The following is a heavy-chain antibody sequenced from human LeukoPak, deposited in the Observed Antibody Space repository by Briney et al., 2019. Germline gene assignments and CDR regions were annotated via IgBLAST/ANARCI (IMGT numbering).Heavy chain of an antibody. CDR2: IKQDGSEK. CDR3: ARGYGGSSWYFEEIYYFDY. CDR1: GFTFSSYW. V-gene: IGHV3-7*01. D-gene: IGHD6-13*01. Sequence: PGGSLRLYCAASGFTFSSYWMSWVRQAPGKGLEGVANIKQDGSEKYYVDSVKGRFTISQDNAKTSLYLQMNSLRAEDTAVYYCARGYGGSSWYFEEIYYFDYWGQGTLVTVSS. J-gene: IGHJ4*02.